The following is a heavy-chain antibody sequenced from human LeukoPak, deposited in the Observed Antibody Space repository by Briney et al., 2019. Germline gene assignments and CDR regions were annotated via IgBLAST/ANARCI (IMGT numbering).Heavy chain of an antibody. V-gene: IGHV4-30-4*01. J-gene: IGHJ4*02. CDR1: GGSISSGDDY. Sequence: SSETLSLTCTVSGGSISSGDDYWSWIRQPPGKGLEWIGYIYYSGTTYYNPSLKSRASISVDTSKNQFSLKLSSVTAADTAVYFCARLVGYYSRGSCYHFDYWGQGTLVTASS. CDR3: ARLVGYYSRGSCYHFDY. D-gene: IGHD2-15*01. CDR2: IYYSGTT.